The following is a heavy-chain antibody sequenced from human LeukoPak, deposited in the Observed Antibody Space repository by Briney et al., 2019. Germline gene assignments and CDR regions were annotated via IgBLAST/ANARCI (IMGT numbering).Heavy chain of an antibody. J-gene: IGHJ5*02. CDR1: GGSISSSSYY. D-gene: IGHD3-10*01. CDR3: ARQGVYGSGSYYWFDP. V-gene: IGHV4-39*01. CDR2: IYYSGST. Sequence: SETLSLTCTVSGGSISSSSYYWGWIRQPPGKGLEWIGSIYYSGSTCYNPSLKSRVTISVDTSKKQFSLKLSSVTVADTAVYYCARQGVYGSGSYYWFDPWGQGTLVTVSS.